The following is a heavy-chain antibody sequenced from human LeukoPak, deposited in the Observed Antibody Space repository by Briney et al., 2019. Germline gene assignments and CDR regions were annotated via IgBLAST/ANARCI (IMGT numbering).Heavy chain of an antibody. CDR3: ARDVGSTMTYYFDY. D-gene: IGHD6-13*01. CDR2: IYSSGST. V-gene: IGHV4-39*07. Sequence: SETLSLTCSVSGASISSGSNYWGWIRQPPGKTLEWIGSIYSSGSTYYNPSLKSRVSISVDTSKNQFSLKLSSVTAADTAVYYCARDVGSTMTYYFDYWGQGTLVTVSS. CDR1: GASISSGSNY. J-gene: IGHJ4*02.